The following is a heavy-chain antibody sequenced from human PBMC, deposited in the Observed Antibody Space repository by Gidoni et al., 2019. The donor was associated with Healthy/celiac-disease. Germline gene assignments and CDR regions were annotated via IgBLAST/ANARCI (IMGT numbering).Heavy chain of an antibody. D-gene: IGHD5-18*01. CDR1: GGSFSGYY. CDR3: ARSSAMAIYYYYGMDV. CDR2: INHSGST. J-gene: IGHJ6*02. V-gene: IGHV4-34*01. Sequence: QVQLQQWGAGLLKPSETLSLTCAVYGGSFSGYYWSWIRQPPGKGLEWIGEINHSGSTNSNPSLKSRVTISVDTSKNQFSLKLSSVTAADTAVYYCARSSAMAIYYYYGMDVWGQGTTVTVSS.